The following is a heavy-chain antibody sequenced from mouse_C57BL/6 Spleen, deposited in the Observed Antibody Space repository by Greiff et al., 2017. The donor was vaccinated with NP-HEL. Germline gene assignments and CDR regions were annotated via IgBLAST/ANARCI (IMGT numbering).Heavy chain of an antibody. CDR2: INPSTGGT. J-gene: IGHJ2*01. CDR1: GYSFTGYY. V-gene: IGHV1-42*01. CDR3: ARAPYDYDGYYFDY. D-gene: IGHD2-4*01. Sequence: VQLQQSGPELVKPGASVKISCKASGYSFTGYYMNWVKQSPEKSLEWIGEINPSTGGTTYNQKFKAKATLTVDKSSSTAYMQLKSLTSEDSAVYYCARAPYDYDGYYFDYWGQGTTLTVSS.